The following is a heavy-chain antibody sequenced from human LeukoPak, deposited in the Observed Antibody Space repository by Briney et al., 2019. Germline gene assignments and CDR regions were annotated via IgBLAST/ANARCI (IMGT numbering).Heavy chain of an antibody. J-gene: IGHJ5*02. Sequence: ASVKVSCKASGYTFTSYDINWVRQATGQGLEWMGWMNPNSGNTGYAQKFQGRVTITRNTSISTAYMELSSLRSEDTAVYYCARMPVVAGREWFDPWGQGTLVTVSS. CDR2: MNPNSGNT. CDR1: GYTFTSYD. D-gene: IGHD2-15*01. V-gene: IGHV1-8*03. CDR3: ARMPVVAGREWFDP.